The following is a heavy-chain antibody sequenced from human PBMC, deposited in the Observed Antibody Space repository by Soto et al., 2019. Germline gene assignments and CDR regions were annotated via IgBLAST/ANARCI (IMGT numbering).Heavy chain of an antibody. CDR1: GFTFSSYS. J-gene: IGHJ4*02. CDR3: ARPPYYYDSSGYLGY. V-gene: IGHV3-21*01. CDR2: ISSSSSYI. D-gene: IGHD3-22*01. Sequence: EVQLVESGGGLVKPGGSLRLSCAASGFTFSSYSMNWVRQAPGKGLEWVSSISSSSSYIYYADSVKGRFTISRDNAKNSLYRQMNSLRAEDTAVYYCARPPYYYDSSGYLGYWGQGTLVTVSS.